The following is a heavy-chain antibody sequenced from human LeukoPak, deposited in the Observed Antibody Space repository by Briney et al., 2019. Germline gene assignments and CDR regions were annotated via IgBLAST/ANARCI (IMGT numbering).Heavy chain of an antibody. CDR3: AKAPKYYYDSGGHYGMDV. CDR1: GFTFSSYA. J-gene: IGHJ6*02. V-gene: IGHV3-23*01. Sequence: GGSLRLSCAASGFTFSSYAMSWVRQAPGKGLEWVSAISGSGGSTYYADSVKGRFTISRDNSKNTLYLQMNSLRAEDTAVYYCAKAPKYYYDSGGHYGMDVWGQGTTVTVSS. CDR2: ISGSGGST. D-gene: IGHD3-22*01.